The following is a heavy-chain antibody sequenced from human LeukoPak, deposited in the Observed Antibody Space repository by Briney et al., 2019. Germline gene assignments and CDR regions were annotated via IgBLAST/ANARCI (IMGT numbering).Heavy chain of an antibody. CDR3: ARGGSHLVVPDWFDP. CDR2: IYYSGST. CDR1: GGSISSGDYY. V-gene: IGHV4-30-4*08. Sequence: PSQTLSLTCTFSGGSISSGDYYWSWIRQPPGKCLEWIGYIYYSGSTYYNPSLKSRVTISVDTSKNQFSLKLSPVTAADTAVYYCARGGSHLVVPDWFDPWGQGTLVTVSS. D-gene: IGHD2-15*01. J-gene: IGHJ5*02.